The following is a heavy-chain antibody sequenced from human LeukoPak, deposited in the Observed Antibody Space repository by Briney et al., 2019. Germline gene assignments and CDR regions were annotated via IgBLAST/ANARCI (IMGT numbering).Heavy chain of an antibody. CDR2: IRYDGSTK. Sequence: PGGSLRLSCAASGFTFSKYGMHGVRQAPGKGLEWVAFIRYDGSTKNYADSVKGRLTISRDNSKNTLYLQMNSLRAEDTAVYYCAKDISWCFDYWGQGTLVTVSS. D-gene: IGHD2-8*02. CDR1: GFTFSKYG. J-gene: IGHJ4*02. V-gene: IGHV3-30*02. CDR3: AKDISWCFDY.